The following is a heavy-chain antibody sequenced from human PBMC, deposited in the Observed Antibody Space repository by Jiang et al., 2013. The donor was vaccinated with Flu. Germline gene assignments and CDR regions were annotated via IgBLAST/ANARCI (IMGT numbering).Heavy chain of an antibody. CDR2: IYKSGST. CDR3: ARDADDSSWTDWYFDL. D-gene: IGHD6-13*01. Sequence: PGLVKPSETLSLICTVSGGSISTYYWSWIRQPPGKGLEWIGYIYKSGSTNYNPSLKSRVTMSVDTSKNQFSLNLNSVTAADTAVYYCARDADDSSWTDWYFDLWGRGTLVTVSS. J-gene: IGHJ2*01. CDR1: GGSISTYY. V-gene: IGHV4-59*13.